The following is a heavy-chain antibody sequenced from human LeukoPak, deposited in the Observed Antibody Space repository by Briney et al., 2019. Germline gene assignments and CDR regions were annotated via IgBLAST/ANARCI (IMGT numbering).Heavy chain of an antibody. V-gene: IGHV3-7*03. D-gene: IGHD1-26*01. CDR3: ARDDIVGSVDFDY. J-gene: IGHJ4*02. CDR2: IKQDGSVK. Sequence: GGSLRLSCAASGFTFSSYEMDWVRPAPGKGLEWVANIKQDGSVKYYVDSVRGRFTISRDNAKNSLYLQMNSLRADDTAVYYCARDDIVGSVDFDYWGQGTLVTVSS. CDR1: GFTFSSYE.